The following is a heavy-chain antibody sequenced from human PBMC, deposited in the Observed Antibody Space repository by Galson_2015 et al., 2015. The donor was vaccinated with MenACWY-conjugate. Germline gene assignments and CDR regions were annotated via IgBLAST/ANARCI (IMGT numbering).Heavy chain of an antibody. CDR2: IRDSGTNT. CDR3: AEGALGGTVGYWYLDL. V-gene: IGHV3-23*01. J-gene: IGHJ2*01. D-gene: IGHD1-7*01. Sequence: SLRLSCAASEFTFAYHAMIWVRQPPGKGLEWVSGIRDSGTNTYYADSVKGRFTISRDNSRNTVYLQMSSLRAEDTAVYYCAEGALGGTVGYWYLDLWGRGTLVTVSS. CDR1: EFTFAYHA.